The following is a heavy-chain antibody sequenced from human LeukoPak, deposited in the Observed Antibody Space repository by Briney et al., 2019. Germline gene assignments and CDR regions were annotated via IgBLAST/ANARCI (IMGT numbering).Heavy chain of an antibody. J-gene: IGHJ4*02. CDR2: TNTDGTIT. Sequence: PGGSLRLSCAASGFTFSSYWMHWFHQAPGKGLVWVSGTNTDGTITNFADSVKGRFSISRDNTKNTLYLQLNNLGAEDTAVYYCVRGASAWYGTDYWGQGILVTVSS. CDR1: GFTFSSYW. D-gene: IGHD6-19*01. V-gene: IGHV3-74*01. CDR3: VRGASAWYGTDY.